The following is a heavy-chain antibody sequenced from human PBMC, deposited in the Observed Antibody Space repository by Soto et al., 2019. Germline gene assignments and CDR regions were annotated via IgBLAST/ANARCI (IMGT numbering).Heavy chain of an antibody. CDR2: IFPGDSDT. D-gene: IGHD6-6*01. V-gene: IGHV5-51*01. CDR1: GFSLNTYW. Sequence: PGESLKISCNASGFSLNTYWIGWVRQKPGKGLEWMGSIFPGDSDTRYSPSFQGQVIISADRSISTAYLQWRSLKASDTAIYYCPRQGRPYSGSGYYYAMDVCGHGTTVTVSS. J-gene: IGHJ6*02. CDR3: PRQGRPYSGSGYYYAMDV.